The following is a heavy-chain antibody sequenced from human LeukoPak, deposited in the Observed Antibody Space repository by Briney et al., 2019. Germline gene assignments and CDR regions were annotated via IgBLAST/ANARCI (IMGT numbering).Heavy chain of an antibody. CDR2: IIPIFGTA. D-gene: IGHD6-13*01. Sequence: ASVKVSCKASGGTFSSYAISWVRQAPGQGLEWMGGIIPIFGTANYAQKFQGRVTITADESTSTAYMELSSLRSEDTAVYYCAKDAGYSSSWYQFLSVDYWGQGTLVTVSS. V-gene: IGHV1-69*13. CDR1: GGTFSSYA. CDR3: AKDAGYSSSWYQFLSVDY. J-gene: IGHJ4*02.